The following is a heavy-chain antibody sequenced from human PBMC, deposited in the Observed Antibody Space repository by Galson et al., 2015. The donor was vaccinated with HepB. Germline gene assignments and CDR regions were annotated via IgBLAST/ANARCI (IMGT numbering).Heavy chain of an antibody. D-gene: IGHD7-27*01. J-gene: IGHJ4*02. CDR1: GFSLSTSGMR. Sequence: ALVKPTQTLTLTCTFSGFSLSTSGMRVSWIRQPPGKALEWLARIDWDDDKFYGTSLKTRLTISKDTSKNQVVLTMTNMDPVDTATYYCARVNWGTSFDYWGQGTLVTVSS. V-gene: IGHV2-70*04. CDR3: ARVNWGTSFDY. CDR2: IDWDDDK.